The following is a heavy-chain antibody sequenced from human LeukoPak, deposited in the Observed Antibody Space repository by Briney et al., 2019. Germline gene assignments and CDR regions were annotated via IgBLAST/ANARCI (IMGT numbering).Heavy chain of an antibody. D-gene: IGHD3-22*01. CDR3: AKETSVMIAVVITGGRNGLDV. CDR1: GFSFSNYG. J-gene: IGHJ6*02. V-gene: IGHV3-30*18. Sequence: PGGSLRLSCAASGFSFSNYGMHWFRQSPGKGLEWVAIISYDGSTQYYADSVKGRFTISRDNSKNTLYLQMNSLRPEDTAVYYCAKETSVMIAVVITGGRNGLDVWGQGTTVTVSS. CDR2: ISYDGSTQ.